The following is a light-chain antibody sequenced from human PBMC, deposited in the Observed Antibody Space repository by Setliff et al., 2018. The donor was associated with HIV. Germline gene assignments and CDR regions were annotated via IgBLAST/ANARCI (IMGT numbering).Light chain of an antibody. CDR3: AAWDDSLTGYV. V-gene: IGLV1-44*01. CDR2: SSN. CDR1: SSNIGSNT. J-gene: IGLJ1*01. Sequence: QSALTQPPSASGTLGQKVTISCSGSSSNIGSNTVNWYQQLPGTAPKLLIYSSNVRPSRVPDRFSGSKSGTSASLAISGLQAEDEADYYCAAWDDSLTGYVFGTGTKVTV.